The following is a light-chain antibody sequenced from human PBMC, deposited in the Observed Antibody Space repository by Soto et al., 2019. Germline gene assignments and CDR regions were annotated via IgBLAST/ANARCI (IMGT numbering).Light chain of an antibody. CDR3: QQGNSFPLT. V-gene: IGKV1-12*01. Sequence: DIQLTQSPSSVSASVGDRVTITCRASQDISIWLAWYQQKPGMAPNLLIYAATTLQRGVPSRFSGSSSGTDFTLTITSLQPEDFATYYCQQGNSFPLTFGGGTKLEIK. CDR1: QDISIW. CDR2: AAT. J-gene: IGKJ4*01.